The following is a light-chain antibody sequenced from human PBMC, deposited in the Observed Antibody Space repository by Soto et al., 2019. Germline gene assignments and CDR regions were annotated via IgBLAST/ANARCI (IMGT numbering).Light chain of an antibody. Sequence: EIVLTQSPGTLSLSPGERATLSCRASQSVSRSSLAWYQQRPGQAPRLLIFGASSRAAGIPDRFSGSGSATDFTLTISRLEPEDSAVYYWQQYGDPPPYSFGQGTKLEI. CDR1: QSVSRSS. J-gene: IGKJ2*03. CDR3: QQYGDPPPYS. V-gene: IGKV3-20*01. CDR2: GAS.